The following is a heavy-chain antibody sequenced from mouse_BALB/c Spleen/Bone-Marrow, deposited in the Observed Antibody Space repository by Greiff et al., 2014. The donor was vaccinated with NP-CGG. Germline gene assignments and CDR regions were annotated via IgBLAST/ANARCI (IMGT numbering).Heavy chain of an antibody. CDR2: INPTNGGT. D-gene: IGHD1-1*01. J-gene: IGHJ1*01. CDR3: TISNYGYWYFDV. V-gene: IGHV1S16*01. Sequence: VQLQESGAELVKPGASVKLSCKASGYIFTRYYMYWVKQRPGQGLEWIGEINPTNGGTNFNEKFKSKATLTVDKSSSTAYMQLSSLSSEDSAVYYCTISNYGYWYFDVWGAGTTVTVSS. CDR1: GYIFTRYY.